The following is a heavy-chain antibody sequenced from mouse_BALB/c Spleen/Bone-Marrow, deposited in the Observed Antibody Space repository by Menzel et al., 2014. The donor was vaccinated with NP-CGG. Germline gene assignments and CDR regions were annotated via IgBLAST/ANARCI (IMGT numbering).Heavy chain of an antibody. CDR1: GFTFTNYG. CDR3: ARGYDYSAWFAY. D-gene: IGHD2-4*01. V-gene: IGHV5-6-3*01. Sequence: EVQRVESGRGLVQPGGSLKISCAASGFTFTNYGMPWVRQTPDKRLEMIGTVNANGDRTYHPAIVKGRFTISRENAKNTLSLQISSLKSEDAAMYYCARGYDYSAWFAYWGQGTPLTVSA. CDR2: VNANGDRT. J-gene: IGHJ3*01.